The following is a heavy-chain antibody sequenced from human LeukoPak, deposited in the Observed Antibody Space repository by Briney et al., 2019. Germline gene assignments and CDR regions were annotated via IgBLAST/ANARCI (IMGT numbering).Heavy chain of an antibody. J-gene: IGHJ4*02. D-gene: IGHD7-27*01. CDR1: GGSFSGYY. V-gene: IGHV3-23*01. Sequence: ETLSLTCAVYGGSFSGYYWSWVRQAPGKGLEWVSAISGSGGSTYYADSVKGRFTISRDNSKNTLYLQMNSLRAEDTAIYYCAKDLGDYGDYWGQGTLVTVSS. CDR3: AKDLGDYGDY. CDR2: ISGSGGST.